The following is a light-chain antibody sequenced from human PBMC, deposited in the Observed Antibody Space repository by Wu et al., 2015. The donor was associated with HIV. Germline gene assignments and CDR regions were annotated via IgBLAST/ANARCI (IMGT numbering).Light chain of an antibody. V-gene: IGKV3-20*01. Sequence: EIVMTQSPATLSVSPGERATLSCRASQSVSSNLAWYQQKPGQAPRLLIYGTSSRAPGIPDRFSGSGSGTDFTLTISSLEPEDFALYYCQQYGTSPQTFGQGTKVEVK. J-gene: IGKJ1*01. CDR3: QQYGTSPQT. CDR1: QSVSSN. CDR2: GTS.